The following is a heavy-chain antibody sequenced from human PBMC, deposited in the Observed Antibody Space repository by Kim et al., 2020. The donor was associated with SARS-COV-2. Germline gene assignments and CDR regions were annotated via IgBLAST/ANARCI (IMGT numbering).Heavy chain of an antibody. CDR2: IKQDGSEK. V-gene: IGHV3-7*03. D-gene: IGHD2-15*01. J-gene: IGHJ6*02. Sequence: GGSLRLSCAASGFTFSSYWMSWVRQAPGKGLEWVANIKQDGSEKYYVDSVKGRFTISRDNAKNSLYLQMNSRRAEETAVYYCARDIYCSGGSCYSVGMDVWGQGTTVTVSS. CDR1: GFTFSSYW. CDR3: ARDIYCSGGSCYSVGMDV.